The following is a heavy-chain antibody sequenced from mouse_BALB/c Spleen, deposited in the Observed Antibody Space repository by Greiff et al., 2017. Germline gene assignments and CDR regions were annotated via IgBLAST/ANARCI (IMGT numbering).Heavy chain of an antibody. J-gene: IGHJ3*01. D-gene: IGHD2-4*01. V-gene: IGHV1-4*01. CDR3: ARLYDYDGVAY. CDR1: GYTFTSYT. CDR2: INPSSGYT. Sequence: VKLVESRAELARPGASVKMSCKASGYTFTSYTMHWVKQRPGQGLEWIGYINPSSGYTNYNQKFKDKATLTADKSSSTAYMQLSSLTSEDSAVYYCARLYDYDGVAYWGQGTLVTVSA.